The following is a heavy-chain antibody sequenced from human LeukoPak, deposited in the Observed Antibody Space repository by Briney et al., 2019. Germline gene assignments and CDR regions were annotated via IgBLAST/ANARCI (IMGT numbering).Heavy chain of an antibody. Sequence: SETLSLTCAVYGGSFSGYYWSWIRQPPGKGLEWIGEINHSGSTNYNPSLKSRVTISVDTSKNQFSLKLSSVTAADTAVYYCARGGLNYYGSGSSRKYNWFDPWGQGTLVTVSS. CDR1: GGSFSGYY. V-gene: IGHV4-34*01. D-gene: IGHD3-10*01. CDR3: ARGGLNYYGSGSSRKYNWFDP. J-gene: IGHJ5*02. CDR2: INHSGST.